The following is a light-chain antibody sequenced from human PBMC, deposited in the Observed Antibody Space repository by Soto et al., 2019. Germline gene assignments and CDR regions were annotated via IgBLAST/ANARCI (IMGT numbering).Light chain of an antibody. J-gene: IGKJ2*01. V-gene: IGKV3-20*01. CDR1: QSVSSY. CDR2: GAS. CDR3: QQYGSSPYT. Sequence: EIVMTQSPATLSVSPGERATLSCRASQSVSSYLAWYQQKPGQAPRLLIYGASSRATGIPDRFSGSGSGTDFTRTISRLEPEDFAVYYCQQYGSSPYTFGQVTKVDIK.